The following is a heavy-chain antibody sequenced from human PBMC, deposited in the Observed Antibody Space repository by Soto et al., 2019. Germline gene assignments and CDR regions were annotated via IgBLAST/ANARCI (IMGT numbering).Heavy chain of an antibody. J-gene: IGHJ6*02. V-gene: IGHV1-69*02. Sequence: QVQLVQSGAEVKKPGSSVKVSCKASGGTFSSYTISWVRQAPGQGLEWMGRIIPILGIANYAQKVQGRVTXXXXXXXXXXXXXXXXXXXXXXAXXXXXXXXXSYGMDVWGQGTTVTVSS. CDR1: GGTFSSYT. CDR2: IIPILGIA. CDR3: XXXXXSYGMDV.